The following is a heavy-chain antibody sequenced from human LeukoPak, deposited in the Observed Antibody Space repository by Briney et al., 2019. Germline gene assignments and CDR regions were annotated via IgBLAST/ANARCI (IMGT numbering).Heavy chain of an antibody. V-gene: IGHV4-38-2*02. D-gene: IGHD3-3*01. CDR1: GYSISSVYY. CDR3: ARDRRYDFWSGYYFYYYYMDV. J-gene: IGHJ6*03. Sequence: SETLSLTCTVSGYSISSVYYWGWIRQPPGKGLEWIGTINKSGSTNYNRSLRSPVTISADTSKNHFSLKLSSVTAADTAVYYCARDRRYDFWSGYYFYYYYMDVWGKGTTVTVSS. CDR2: INKSGST.